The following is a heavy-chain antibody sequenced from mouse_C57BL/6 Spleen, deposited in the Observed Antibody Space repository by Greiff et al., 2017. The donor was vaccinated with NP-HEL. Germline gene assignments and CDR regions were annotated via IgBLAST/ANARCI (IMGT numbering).Heavy chain of an antibody. J-gene: IGHJ3*01. V-gene: IGHV1-26*01. CDR3: ARNSPLGAY. CDR2: INPNNGGT. Sequence: EVQLQQSGPELVKPGASVKISCKASRYTFTDYYMNWVKQSHGKSLEWIGDINPNNGGTSYNQKFKGKATLTVDKSSSTAYMELRSLTSEDSAVYYCARNSPLGAYWGQGTLVTVSA. CDR1: RYTFTDYY.